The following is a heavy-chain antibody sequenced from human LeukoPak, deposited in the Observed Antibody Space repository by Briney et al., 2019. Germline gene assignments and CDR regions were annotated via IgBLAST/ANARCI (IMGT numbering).Heavy chain of an antibody. D-gene: IGHD1-26*01. J-gene: IGHJ4*02. CDR3: ARDAGWGGATNY. CDR2: IYSGGNT. Sequence: GGSLRLSCAASGLTVSSIYMSWVRQGPGKGLEWVSVIYSGGNTYYADSVRGRFTISRDNSKNTLSLQMNSLRAEDTAVYYCARDAGWGGATNYWGQGTLVTVSS. CDR1: GLTVSSIY. V-gene: IGHV3-53*01.